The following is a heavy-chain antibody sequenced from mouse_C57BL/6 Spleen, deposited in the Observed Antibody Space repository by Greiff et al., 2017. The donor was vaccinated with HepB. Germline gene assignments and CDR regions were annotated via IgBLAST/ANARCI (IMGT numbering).Heavy chain of an antibody. D-gene: IGHD2-4*01. CDR3: TRDYIFAY. J-gene: IGHJ3*01. V-gene: IGHV6-3*01. CDR1: GFTFSNYW. CDR2: IRLKSDNYAT. Sequence: EVHLVESGGGLVQPGGSMKLSCVASGFTFSNYWMNWVRQSPEKGLEWVAQIRLKSDNYATHYAESVKGRFTISRDDSKSSVYLQMNNLRAEDTGIYYCTRDYIFAYWGQGTLVTVSA.